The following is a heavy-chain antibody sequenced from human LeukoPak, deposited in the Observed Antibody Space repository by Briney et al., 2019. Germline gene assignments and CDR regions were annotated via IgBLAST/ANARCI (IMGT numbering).Heavy chain of an antibody. Sequence: SETLSLTCTVSGGSISSYYWSWIRQPPGKGLEWIGYIYYSGSTNYNPSLKSRVTISVDTSKNQFSLKLSSVTAADTAVYYCASLGYCSGGSCYSRRYFDYWGQGTLVTVSS. V-gene: IGHV4-59*01. CDR2: IYYSGST. CDR3: ASLGYCSGGSCYSRRYFDY. J-gene: IGHJ4*02. CDR1: GGSISSYY. D-gene: IGHD2-15*01.